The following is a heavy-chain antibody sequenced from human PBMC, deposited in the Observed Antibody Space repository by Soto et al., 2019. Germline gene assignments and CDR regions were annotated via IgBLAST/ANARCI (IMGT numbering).Heavy chain of an antibody. CDR3: VRAHRSLEWLCAFDY. CDR1: GGSFRNYA. V-gene: IGHV1-69*01. Sequence: QGQLVQYGAEVKKPRSSVKVSCQASGGSFRNYAFSWVRQSPVQGLEWMRGIIPIFATTRYAQKLQGRVTITADESTSTDYMELSRLRSEDTAVYYSVRAHRSLEWLCAFDYWGQGTLVTVSS. J-gene: IGHJ4*02. D-gene: IGHD3-3*01. CDR2: IIPIFATT.